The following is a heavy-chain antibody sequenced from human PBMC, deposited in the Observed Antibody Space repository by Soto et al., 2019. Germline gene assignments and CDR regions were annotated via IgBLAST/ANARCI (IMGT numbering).Heavy chain of an antibody. CDR3: AAVGDSSGYYEWGPWFDP. CDR2: IVVGSGNT. V-gene: IGHV1-58*01. Sequence: GASVKVSCKASGFTFTSSAVQWVRQARGQRLEWIGWIVVGSGNTNYAQKFQERVTITRDMSTSTAYMELSSLRSEDTAVYYCAAVGDSSGYYEWGPWFDPWGQGTLVTVSS. D-gene: IGHD3-22*01. J-gene: IGHJ5*02. CDR1: GFTFTSSA.